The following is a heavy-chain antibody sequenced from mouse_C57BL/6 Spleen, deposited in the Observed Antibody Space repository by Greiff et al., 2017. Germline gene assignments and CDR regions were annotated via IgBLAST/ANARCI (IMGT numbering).Heavy chain of an antibody. CDR1: GYTFTSYW. J-gene: IGHJ4*01. V-gene: IGHV1-5*01. CDR2: IYPGNSDT. CDR3: TRVGVPTYAMDY. Sequence: EVQLQQSGTVLVRPGASVKMSCKTSGYTFTSYWMHWVKQRPGQGLEWIGAIYPGNSDTSYNQKFKGKAKLTAYTSASTAYMELSSLTTEDSAVYYCTRVGVPTYAMDYWGQGTSVTVSS.